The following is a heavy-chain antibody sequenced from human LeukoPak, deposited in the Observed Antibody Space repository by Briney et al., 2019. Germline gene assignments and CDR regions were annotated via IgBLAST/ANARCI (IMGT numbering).Heavy chain of an antibody. V-gene: IGHV4-59*11. CDR2: IYYSGTT. CDR3: ARGGVAAKYYFDS. D-gene: IGHD3-10*01. J-gene: IGHJ4*02. CDR1: GGSISPLY. Sequence: KSSETLSLTCTVSGGSISPLYWSWIRQPPGKGLESIEYIYYSGTTNYHPSLKSRVTLSVDTSKNQFSLKLSSVTAADTAVYYCARGGVAAKYYFDSWGQGTLVTVS.